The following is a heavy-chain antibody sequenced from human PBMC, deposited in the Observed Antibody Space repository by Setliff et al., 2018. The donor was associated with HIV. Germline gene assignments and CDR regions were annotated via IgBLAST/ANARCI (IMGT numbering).Heavy chain of an antibody. CDR1: GGNFSNYA. V-gene: IGHV1-69*13. CDR3: ATRPVAGNVWKAHYYGMDV. CDR2: IIPFFHSQ. D-gene: IGHD6-19*01. J-gene: IGHJ6*02. Sequence: SVKVSCKAFGGNFSNYAFSWVREDPGQGLEWMGGIIPFFHSQNYAQRFQGRLTITADEFTTTAYMELGSLTPEDTAIYFCATRPVAGNVWKAHYYGMDVWGQGTTVTVSS.